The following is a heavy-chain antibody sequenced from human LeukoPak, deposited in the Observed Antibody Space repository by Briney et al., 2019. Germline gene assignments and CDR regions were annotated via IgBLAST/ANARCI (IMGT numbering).Heavy chain of an antibody. CDR2: IYYSGST. V-gene: IGHV4-30-4*01. CDR1: GGSISSGDYY. J-gene: IGHJ4*02. CDR3: ARGNYDYVWGSYRPFDY. D-gene: IGHD3-16*02. Sequence: SETLSLTCTVSGGSISSGDYYWSWIRQPPGKGLEWIGYIYYSGSTYYNPSLKSRVTVSVDTSKNQFSLKLSSVTAADTAVYYCARGNYDYVWGSYRPFDYWGQGTLVTVSS.